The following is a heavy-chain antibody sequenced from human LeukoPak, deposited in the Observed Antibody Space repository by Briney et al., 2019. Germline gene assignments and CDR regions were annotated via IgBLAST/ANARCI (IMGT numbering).Heavy chain of an antibody. CDR3: ARVGEYYYDSSGTAADYYYYYGMDV. V-gene: IGHV1-8*01. CDR1: GYTFTSYD. J-gene: IGHJ6*02. Sequence: ASVKVSCKASGYTFTSYDINWVRQATRQGLEWMGWMNPNSGNTGYAQKFQGRVTMTRNTSISTAYMELSSLRSEDTAVYYCARVGEYYYDSSGTAADYYYYYGMDVWGQGTTVTVSS. CDR2: MNPNSGNT. D-gene: IGHD3-22*01.